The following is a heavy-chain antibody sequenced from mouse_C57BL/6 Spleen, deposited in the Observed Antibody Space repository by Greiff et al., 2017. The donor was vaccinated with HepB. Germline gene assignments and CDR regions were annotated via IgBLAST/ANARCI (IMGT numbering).Heavy chain of an antibody. CDR2: IYPGDGDT. Sequence: VKLVESGPELVKPGASVKISCKASGYAFSSSWMNWVKQRPGKGLEWIGRIYPGDGDTNYNGKFKGKATLTADKSSSTACKQLSSLTSEDSAVYFCASAFITTVVREAWFAYWGQGTLVTVSA. V-gene: IGHV1-82*01. D-gene: IGHD1-1*01. J-gene: IGHJ3*01. CDR1: GYAFSSSW. CDR3: ASAFITTVVREAWFAY.